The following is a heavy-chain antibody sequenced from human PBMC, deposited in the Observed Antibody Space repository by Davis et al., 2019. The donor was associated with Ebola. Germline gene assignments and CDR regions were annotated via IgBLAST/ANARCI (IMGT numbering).Heavy chain of an antibody. V-gene: IGHV3-23*01. CDR2: IGGSDGRT. CDR1: GFSFSNYA. Sequence: PGGSLRLSCGAFGFSFSNYAMNWVRQAPGKGLEWVSAIGGSDGRTYYADSAKGRFTISRDNSKNMLYLQMNSLTSDDTAVYYCAKGGNSWSRFDYWGRGTLVTVSA. J-gene: IGHJ4*01. CDR3: AKGGNSWSRFDY. D-gene: IGHD6-13*01.